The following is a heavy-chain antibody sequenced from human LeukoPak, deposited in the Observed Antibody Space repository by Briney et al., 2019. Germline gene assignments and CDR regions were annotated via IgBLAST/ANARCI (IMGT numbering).Heavy chain of an antibody. CDR2: ISYDGSNK. V-gene: IGHV3-30*18. Sequence: GRSLRLSCAASGFTFSNYGMHWVRQAPGKGLEWVAVISYDGSNKYYADSVKGRFAISRDNSKNTLYLQMNSLRAEDTAVYCCAKAYGYCTTTSCSHEEFDYWGQGTLVTASS. D-gene: IGHD2-2*01. J-gene: IGHJ4*02. CDR1: GFTFSNYG. CDR3: AKAYGYCTTTSCSHEEFDY.